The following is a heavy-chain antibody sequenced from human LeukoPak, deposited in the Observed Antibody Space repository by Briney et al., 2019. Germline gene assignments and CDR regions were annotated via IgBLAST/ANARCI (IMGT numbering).Heavy chain of an antibody. CDR3: ARGEYQLLSTYYYYYYGMDV. J-gene: IGHJ6*02. Sequence: SETLSLTCTVSGGSISIYYWSWIRQPAGKGLEWIGRIYTSGSTNYNPSLKSRVTMSVDTSKNQFSLKLSSVTAADTAVYYCARGEYQLLSTYYYYYYGMDVWGQGTTVTVSS. CDR1: GGSISIYY. CDR2: IYTSGST. D-gene: IGHD2-2*01. V-gene: IGHV4-4*07.